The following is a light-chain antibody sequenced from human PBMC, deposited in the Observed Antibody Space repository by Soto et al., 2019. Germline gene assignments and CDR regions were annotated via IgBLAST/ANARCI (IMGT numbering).Light chain of an antibody. CDR3: QYYNSYSLS. J-gene: IGKJ2*03. V-gene: IGKV1-5*03. CDR1: QSIDSW. Sequence: DIQMTQSPSTLSASIGDRVTITCRASQSIDSWLAWYQQKSGKAPTLLIYKAPTLQTGVPSRFSGSGSRTEFTLSISRLQPDDFPSYYCQYYNSYSLSFGQGTKVDVK. CDR2: KAP.